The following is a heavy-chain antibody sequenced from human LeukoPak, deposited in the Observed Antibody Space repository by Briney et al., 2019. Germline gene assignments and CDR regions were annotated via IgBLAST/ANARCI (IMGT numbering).Heavy chain of an antibody. Sequence: GGSLRLSCAASGFTVSRNYMSWVRQAPGKGLEWVSEIYSDGSTYYTASVKGRFTISRDNSKNTLYLQMNSLRAEDTAVYYCAKDRISVYEAAYYFDYWGQGTLVTVSS. CDR2: IYSDGST. D-gene: IGHD2-15*01. CDR3: AKDRISVYEAAYYFDY. J-gene: IGHJ4*02. CDR1: GFTVSRNY. V-gene: IGHV3-53*05.